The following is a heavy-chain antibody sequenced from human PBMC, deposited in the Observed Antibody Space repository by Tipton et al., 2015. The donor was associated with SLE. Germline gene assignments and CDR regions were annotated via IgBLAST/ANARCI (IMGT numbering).Heavy chain of an antibody. D-gene: IGHD3-10*01. Sequence: TLSLTCTVSGGSISSYYWSWIRQPPGKGLEWIGYIYYSGSTNYNPSLKSRVTISVDTSKNQFSLKLSSVTAADTAVYYCARHVTYYGSGRVWFDPWGRGTLVTVSS. J-gene: IGHJ5*02. CDR3: ARHVTYYGSGRVWFDP. CDR2: IYYSGST. CDR1: GGSISSYY. V-gene: IGHV4-59*08.